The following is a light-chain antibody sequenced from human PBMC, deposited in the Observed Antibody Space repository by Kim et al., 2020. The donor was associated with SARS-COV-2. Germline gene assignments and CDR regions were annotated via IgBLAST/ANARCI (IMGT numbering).Light chain of an antibody. CDR3: HQYNTWPPYT. CDR1: HGVGTY. J-gene: IGKJ2*01. V-gene: IGKV3-15*01. Sequence: EIVMTQSPATLSVSPGERVTLSCRASHGVGTYLVWYQQKPGQAPRLLIYGASIRATDIPARFSGSGSETEFTLTISSLQSEDFAVYYCHQYNTWPPYTFGQGTKLEI. CDR2: GAS.